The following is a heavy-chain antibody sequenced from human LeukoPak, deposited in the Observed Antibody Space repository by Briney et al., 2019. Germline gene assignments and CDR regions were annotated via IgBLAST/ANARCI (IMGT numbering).Heavy chain of an antibody. V-gene: IGHV4-38-2*01. J-gene: IGHJ5*02. D-gene: IGHD6-19*01. Sequence: SETLSLACAVSGYSISSGYYWGWIRQPPGKGLEWIGSIYHSGSTYYNPSLKSRVTISVDTSKNQFSLKLSSVTAADTAVYYCARLLGAVAGTGSNWFDPWGQGTLVTVSS. CDR3: ARLLGAVAGTGSNWFDP. CDR2: IYHSGST. CDR1: GYSISSGYY.